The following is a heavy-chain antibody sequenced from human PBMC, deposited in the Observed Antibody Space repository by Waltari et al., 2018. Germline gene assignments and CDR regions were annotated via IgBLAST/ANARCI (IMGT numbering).Heavy chain of an antibody. Sequence: EYMGWINPNSGGTNYAQKFQGRVTMTRDTSLSTAYMEVISLRSDDTAVYYCARTMRADGEDCGGQGTLVTVSS. J-gene: IGHJ4*02. CDR3: ARTMRADGEDC. V-gene: IGHV1-2*02. CDR2: INPNSGGT.